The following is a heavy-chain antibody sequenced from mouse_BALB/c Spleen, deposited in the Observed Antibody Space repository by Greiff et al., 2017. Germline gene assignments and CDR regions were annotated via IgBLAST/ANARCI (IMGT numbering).Heavy chain of an antibody. Sequence: QVQLKQSGAELAKPGASVKMSCKASGYTFTSYWMHWVKQRPGQGLEWIGYINPSTGYTEYNQKFKDKATLTADKSSSTAYMQLSSLTSEDSAVYYCAPIYYDSMDYWGQGTSVTVSS. CDR3: APIYYDSMDY. D-gene: IGHD2-4*01. CDR2: INPSTGYT. V-gene: IGHV1-7*01. J-gene: IGHJ4*01. CDR1: GYTFTSYW.